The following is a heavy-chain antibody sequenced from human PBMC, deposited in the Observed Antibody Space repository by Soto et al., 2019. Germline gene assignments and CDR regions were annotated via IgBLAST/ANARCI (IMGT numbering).Heavy chain of an antibody. CDR1: GGSISSGDYY. CDR2: INHSGST. J-gene: IGHJ3*02. Sequence: PSETLSLTCTVSGGSISSGDYYWSWIRQPPGKGLEWIGDINHSGSTNYNPSLKSRVTISVDTSKNQFSLKLSSVTAADTAVYYCARSGWLRLRAFDIWGQGTMVTVSS. V-gene: IGHV4-39*07. CDR3: ARSGWLRLRAFDI. D-gene: IGHD5-12*01.